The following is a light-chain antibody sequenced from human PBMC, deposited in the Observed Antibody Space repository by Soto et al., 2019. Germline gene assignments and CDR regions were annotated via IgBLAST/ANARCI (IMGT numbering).Light chain of an antibody. J-gene: IGKJ1*01. CDR1: PSVNSN. CDR2: GAS. CDR3: QQYTCWPWT. V-gene: IGKV3-15*01. Sequence: DTVMTQSPATLSVTPGERATLSCRASPSVNSNLAWYRQKSGPAPRLLIYGASTRATGIPVRFSGSGSGTEFTLTISSLQSEDSAGYYCQQYTCWPWTLGQGPKVEIK.